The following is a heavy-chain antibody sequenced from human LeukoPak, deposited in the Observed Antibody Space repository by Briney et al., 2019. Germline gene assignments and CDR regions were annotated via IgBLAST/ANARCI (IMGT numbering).Heavy chain of an antibody. D-gene: IGHD2-2*01. CDR2: IYYSGST. Sequence: SETLSLTCTVSGGSISSYYWSWIRQPPGKGLEWIGYIYYSGSTYYNPSLKSRVTISVDTSKNQFSLKLSSVTAADTAVYYCARERSTSCYDIWGQGTMVTVSS. V-gene: IGHV4-59*12. J-gene: IGHJ3*02. CDR1: GGSISSYY. CDR3: ARERSTSCYDI.